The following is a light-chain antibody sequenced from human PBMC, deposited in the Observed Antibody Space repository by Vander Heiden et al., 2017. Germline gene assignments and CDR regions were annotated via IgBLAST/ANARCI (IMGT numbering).Light chain of an antibody. J-gene: IGKJ2*01. CDR1: QSVSSY. CDR2: DAS. V-gene: IGKV3-11*01. Sequence: VLTQSPATLSLSPGERATLSCRASQSVSSYLAWYQQKPGQAPRLLIYDASNRATGIPARFSGSGSGTDFTLTISSLEPEDFAVYYCQQRSNWQNTFGQGTKLEIK. CDR3: QQRSNWQNT.